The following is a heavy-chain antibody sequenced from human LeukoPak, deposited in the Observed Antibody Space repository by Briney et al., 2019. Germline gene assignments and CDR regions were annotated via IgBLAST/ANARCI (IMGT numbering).Heavy chain of an antibody. J-gene: IGHJ4*02. D-gene: IGHD1-26*01. Sequence: GRSLRLSCAASRFTFDDYAMHWVRHAPGKGLEWVSGISWNSGRIIYADAVKGRFTISRDNAKNSLYLQMNSPRAEDTAVYYCAKDLGSYGQFDYWGQGTLVTVSS. V-gene: IGHV3-9*01. CDR2: ISWNSGRI. CDR3: AKDLGSYGQFDY. CDR1: RFTFDDYA.